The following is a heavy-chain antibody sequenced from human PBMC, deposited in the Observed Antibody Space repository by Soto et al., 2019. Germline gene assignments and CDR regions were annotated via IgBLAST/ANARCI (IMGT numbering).Heavy chain of an antibody. J-gene: IGHJ4*02. CDR3: SQQGGGSGTYVRYFDS. CDR1: GGSITRGSS. V-gene: IGHV4-38-2*01. D-gene: IGHD3-10*01. CDR2: IYHNGRT. Sequence: SQPMSHDCGVAGGSITRGSSYDWIRQPPGKGLEWIGTIYHNGRTYYNPSLKSRVTLSLDMSKNQFSLRLTSVTAADTAVYYCSQQGGGSGTYVRYFDSWGKGTPVTVSS.